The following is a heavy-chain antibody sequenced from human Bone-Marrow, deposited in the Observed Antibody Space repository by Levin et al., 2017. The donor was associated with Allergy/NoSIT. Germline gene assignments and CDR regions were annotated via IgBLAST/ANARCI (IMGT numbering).Heavy chain of an antibody. CDR3: AREGRGSGYAGGFMDY. Sequence: RSGGSLRLSCAASGFTFSSYGMHWVRQASGKGLQWVAVISYDGTTRSHADSVRGRFTISRDNSRKTVYLQMSSLRPEDTAVYFCAREGRGSGYAGGFMDYWGQGALVTVSA. CDR1: GFTFSSYG. CDR2: ISYDGTTR. D-gene: IGHD5-12*01. J-gene: IGHJ4*02. V-gene: IGHV3-30-3*01.